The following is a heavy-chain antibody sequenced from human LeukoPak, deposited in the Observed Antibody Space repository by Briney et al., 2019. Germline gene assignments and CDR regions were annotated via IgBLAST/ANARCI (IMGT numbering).Heavy chain of an antibody. CDR2: INRRGST. J-gene: IGHJ4*02. CDR3: ARGQPSGDVESEGVFDY. V-gene: IGHV4-34*01. CDR1: GGSFSGYY. Sequence: KPSAPLSLPCPSFGGSFSGYYWSCIRQPPGKGLEWIGEINRRGSTNYNPSLESRVTISVDTSKNQFSLKLSSVTAADTSVYYCARGQPSGDVESEGVFDYWSQGKLVTVSS. D-gene: IGHD3-10*01.